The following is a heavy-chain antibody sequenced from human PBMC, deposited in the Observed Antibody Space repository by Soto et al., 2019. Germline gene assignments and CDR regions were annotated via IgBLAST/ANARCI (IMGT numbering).Heavy chain of an antibody. CDR2: TYSDGTT. D-gene: IGHD5-18*01. Sequence: PAETLSLTCIVSVGSISGYYWSWIRQPAGKELEWIGRTYSDGTTNYNPSLKGRGTMSVDTSKKQISLKLTSVTAADTAMYYCERDRGYRSGSFGSWGQGVLVTVSS. V-gene: IGHV4-4*07. J-gene: IGHJ5*02. CDR3: ERDRGYRSGSFGS. CDR1: VGSISGYY.